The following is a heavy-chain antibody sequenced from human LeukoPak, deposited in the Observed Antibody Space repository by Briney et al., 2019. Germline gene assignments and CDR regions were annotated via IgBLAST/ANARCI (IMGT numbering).Heavy chain of an antibody. D-gene: IGHD3-10*01. J-gene: IGHJ5*02. Sequence: PGGSLRLSCAASGFTFSTYWMHWVRQAPGKGLVWVSGVNTDGSRTNYADSVKGRFTISRDNAKNTLHLQMNSLRAEDTAVYYYARDGLVVRGTFPENWFDPWGQGTLVTVSS. V-gene: IGHV3-74*01. CDR2: VNTDGSRT. CDR1: GFTFSTYW. CDR3: ARDGLVVRGTFPENWFDP.